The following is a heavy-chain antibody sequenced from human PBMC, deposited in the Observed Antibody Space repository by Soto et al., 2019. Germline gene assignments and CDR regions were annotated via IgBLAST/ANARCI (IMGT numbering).Heavy chain of an antibody. D-gene: IGHD2-15*01. CDR1: GFTFSSYA. Sequence: QVQLVESGGGVVQPVRSLRLSFAASGFTFSSYAMHWVRQAPGKGLEWVAVISYDGSNKYYADSVKGRFTISRDNSKNKLYLQMNSLRAEDTAVYYCARDGYCSGGSCYSPYLDYWGQGPLVTVSS. CDR2: ISYDGSNK. V-gene: IGHV3-30-3*01. CDR3: ARDGYCSGGSCYSPYLDY. J-gene: IGHJ4*02.